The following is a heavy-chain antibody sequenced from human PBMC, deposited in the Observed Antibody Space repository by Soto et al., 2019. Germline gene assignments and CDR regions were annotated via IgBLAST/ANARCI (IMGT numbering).Heavy chain of an antibody. CDR2: ISAYNGNT. V-gene: IGHV1-18*01. CDR1: GYTFTSYG. J-gene: IGHJ4*02. Sequence: ASVKVSCKASGYTFTSYGISWVRQAPGQGLEWMGWISAYNGNTNYAQKLQGRVTMTTDTSTSTAYMELRSLRSDDTAVYYCARDKPVAAGIAVADGLDSWGQGTLVTVSS. D-gene: IGHD6-19*01. CDR3: ARDKPVAAGIAVADGLDS.